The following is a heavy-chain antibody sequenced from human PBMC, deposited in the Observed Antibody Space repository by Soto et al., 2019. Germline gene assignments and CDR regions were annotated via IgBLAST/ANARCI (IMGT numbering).Heavy chain of an antibody. D-gene: IGHD3-10*01. CDR2: IYYSGST. J-gene: IGHJ6*02. CDR1: GGSISSGGYY. V-gene: IGHV4-31*01. CDR3: ARDQGFGELYYYYGMDV. Sequence: QVQLQESGPGLVKPSQTLSLTCTVSGGSISSGGYYWSWIRQHPGKGLEWIGYIYYSGSTYYNPSLKSQVTISVDTSKNQFSLKLSSVTAADTAVYYCARDQGFGELYYYYGMDVWGQGTTVTVSS.